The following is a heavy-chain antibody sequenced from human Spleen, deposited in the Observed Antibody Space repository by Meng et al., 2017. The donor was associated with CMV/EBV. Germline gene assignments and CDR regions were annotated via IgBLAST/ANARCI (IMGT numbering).Heavy chain of an antibody. Sequence: SVKVSCKASGGTFSDYAISWVRQAPGQGLEWMGGIIPILRVPHYAQKFQDIVTITADLSTSTAYVELNSPRSEDTAVYYCARSAQLHGFDYWGQGTLVTVSS. CDR1: GGTFSDYA. J-gene: IGHJ4*01. V-gene: IGHV1-69*10. CDR3: ARSAQLHGFDY. CDR2: IIPILRVP. D-gene: IGHD2-2*01.